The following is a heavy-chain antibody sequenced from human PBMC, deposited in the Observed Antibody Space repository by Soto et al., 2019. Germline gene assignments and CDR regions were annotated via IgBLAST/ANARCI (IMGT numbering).Heavy chain of an antibody. D-gene: IGHD2-15*01. V-gene: IGHV6-1*01. J-gene: IGHJ5*02. CDR1: GDSVSSNSAA. CDR2: TYYRSKWYN. Sequence: SQTLSLTCAISGDSVSSNSAAWKWIRQSPSRGLEWLGRTYYRSKWYNDYAVSVKSRITINPDTSKNQFSLQLNSVTPEDTAVYYCARDTGGYCSGGRCYWGGLNWFDPWGQGTLVTVSS. CDR3: ARDTGGYCSGGRCYWGGLNWFDP.